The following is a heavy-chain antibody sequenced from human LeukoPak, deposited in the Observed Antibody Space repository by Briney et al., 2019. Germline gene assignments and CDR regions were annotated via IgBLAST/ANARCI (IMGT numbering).Heavy chain of an antibody. CDR1: GFTFSSYA. CDR3: AKDSRRFDY. Sequence: GGSLRLSCAASGFTFSSYAMSWVRQAPGKGLEWVSAISGSGGSTYYADSVKGRFSISRDNSRNTVYLQMNSLRAEDTALYYCAKDSRRFDYWGQGTLVTVSS. CDR2: ISGSGGST. V-gene: IGHV3-23*01. J-gene: IGHJ4*02.